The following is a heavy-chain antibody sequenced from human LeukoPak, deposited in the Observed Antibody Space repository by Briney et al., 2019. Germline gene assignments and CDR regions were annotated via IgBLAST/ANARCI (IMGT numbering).Heavy chain of an antibody. Sequence: ASVKVSCKASGYTFTSYAMHWVRQAPGQRLEWMGWINAGNGNTKYSQKFQGRVTITRDTSASTAYMELSSLRSEDTAVYYCATDRYSSGWYGYWGQGTLVTVSS. CDR3: ATDRYSSGWYGY. D-gene: IGHD6-19*01. CDR2: INAGNGNT. V-gene: IGHV1-3*01. CDR1: GYTFTSYA. J-gene: IGHJ4*02.